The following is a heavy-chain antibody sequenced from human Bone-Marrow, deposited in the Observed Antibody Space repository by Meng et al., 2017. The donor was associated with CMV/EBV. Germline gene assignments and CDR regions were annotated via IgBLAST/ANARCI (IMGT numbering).Heavy chain of an antibody. CDR3: AKDPTYYDWTGYIVAGLDT. CDR1: TFTVCG. D-gene: IGHD3/OR15-3a*01. V-gene: IGHV3-30*18. J-gene: IGHJ5*02. CDR2: ILYDGSNE. Sequence: TFTVCGVHWVRQASSKGLEWVAVILYDGSNEYYSESVKGRFTISRDNSENTLYLEMNNLRDEDAALYYCAKDPTYYDWTGYIVAGLDTWGQGTLVTVSS.